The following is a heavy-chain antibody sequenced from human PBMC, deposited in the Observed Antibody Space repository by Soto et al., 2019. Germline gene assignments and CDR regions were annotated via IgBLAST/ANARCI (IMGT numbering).Heavy chain of an antibody. D-gene: IGHD3-3*01. CDR2: ISSSSSYT. CDR3: ARVPEELIFGVVISYFDY. J-gene: IGHJ4*02. CDR1: GFTFSDYY. Sequence: QVQLVESGGGLVKPGGSLRLSCAASGFTFSDYYMSWIRQAPGKGLEWVSYISSSSSYTNYADSVKGRFTISRDNAKNSLYLQMNSLRAEDTAVYYCARVPEELIFGVVISYFDYWGQGTLVTVSS. V-gene: IGHV3-11*06.